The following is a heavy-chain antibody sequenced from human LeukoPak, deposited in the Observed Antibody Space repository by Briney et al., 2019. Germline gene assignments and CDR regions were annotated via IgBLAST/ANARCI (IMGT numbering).Heavy chain of an antibody. V-gene: IGHV1-2*02. D-gene: IGHD3-10*01. CDR3: ARANYYGSGKKDLDY. J-gene: IGHJ4*02. Sequence: GASVKVSCKASGYTFTGYYMHWVRQAPGQGLEWMGWINPNSGGTNYAQKFQGRVTMTRDTSISTAYMELSSLRSEDTAVYYCARANYYGSGKKDLDYWGQGTLVTVSS. CDR2: INPNSGGT. CDR1: GYTFTGYY.